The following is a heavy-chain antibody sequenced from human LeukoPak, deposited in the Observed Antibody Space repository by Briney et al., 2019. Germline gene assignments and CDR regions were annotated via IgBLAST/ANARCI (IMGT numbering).Heavy chain of an antibody. D-gene: IGHD2-21*01. Sequence: PGGSLRLSCAASGFTFSDYTMHWVRQAPGKGLEWVGRTTNKATSYTTEYAASVKGRFTISRDDSKNSLYLQMNSLRTEDTAVYYCVRAIAGLGDFWGQGTLVTVSS. V-gene: IGHV3-72*01. CDR3: VRAIAGLGDF. CDR2: TTNKATSYTT. CDR1: GFTFSDYT. J-gene: IGHJ4*02.